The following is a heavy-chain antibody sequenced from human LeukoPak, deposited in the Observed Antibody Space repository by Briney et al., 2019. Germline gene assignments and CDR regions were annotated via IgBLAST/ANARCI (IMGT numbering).Heavy chain of an antibody. D-gene: IGHD2-8*02. CDR2: IYYSGST. CDR3: ASAYHRYWFDY. V-gene: IGHV4-61*08. J-gene: IGHJ4*02. CDR1: GDSISSAASF. Sequence: PSETLSLTCTVSGDSISSAASFWSWIRQPPGKGLEWIGYIYYSGSTNYNPSLKSRVTISVDTSKNQFSLKLSSVTAADTAVYYCASAYHRYWFDYWGQGTLVTVSS.